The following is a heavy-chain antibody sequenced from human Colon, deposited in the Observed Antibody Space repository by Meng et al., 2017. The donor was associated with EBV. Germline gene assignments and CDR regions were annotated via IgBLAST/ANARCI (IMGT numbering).Heavy chain of an antibody. Sequence: QVQVQQGGAGLLKPAETLSRTCAVFGGSFSGYHWSWIRQAPGKGLEWIGEINHSGSTKFNPSLESRVSISVDTSENQVSLKLTSVTAADTAVYYCARRTTVNLRSFDSWGQGTLVTVSS. CDR1: GGSFSGYH. V-gene: IGHV4-34*01. D-gene: IGHD4-17*01. CDR2: INHSGST. J-gene: IGHJ4*02. CDR3: ARRTTVNLRSFDS.